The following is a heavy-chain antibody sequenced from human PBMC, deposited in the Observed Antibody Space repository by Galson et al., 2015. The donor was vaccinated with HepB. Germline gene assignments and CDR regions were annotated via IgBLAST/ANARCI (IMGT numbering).Heavy chain of an antibody. CDR2: IYHSGST. CDR3: ARGRGWALGY. V-gene: IGHV4-30-2*01. CDR1: GGSISSGGYS. J-gene: IGHJ4*02. Sequence: TLSLTCAVSGGSISSGGYSWSWIRQPPGKGLEWIGYIYHSGSTYYNPSLKSRVTISVDRSKNQFSLKLSSVTAADTAVYYCARGRGWALGYWGQGTLVTVSS. D-gene: IGHD6-19*01.